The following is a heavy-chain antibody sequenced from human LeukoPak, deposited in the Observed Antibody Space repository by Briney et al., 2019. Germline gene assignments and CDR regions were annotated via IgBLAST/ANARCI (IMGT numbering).Heavy chain of an antibody. Sequence: GGSLRLSCAASGFTFSSYAMHWVRQAPGKGLEWVALISYDGSNKYYADSVKGRFTISRDNSKNTLYLQMNSLRAEDTAVYYCARAERNYYYGMDVWGQGTTVTVSS. CDR3: ARAERNYYYGMDV. CDR2: ISYDGSNK. J-gene: IGHJ6*02. CDR1: GFTFSSYA. V-gene: IGHV3-30-3*01.